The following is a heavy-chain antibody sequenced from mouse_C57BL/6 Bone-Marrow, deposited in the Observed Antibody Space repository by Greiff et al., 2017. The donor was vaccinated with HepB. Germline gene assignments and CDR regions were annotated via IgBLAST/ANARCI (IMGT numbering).Heavy chain of an antibody. J-gene: IGHJ4*01. V-gene: IGHV1-15*01. D-gene: IGHD2-3*01. Sequence: VQLQQSGAELVRPGASVTLSCKASGYTFTDYEMHWVKQTPVHGLEWIGAIDPETGGTAYNQKFKGKAILTADKSSSTAYMELLSLTSEDSAVYYCTRSDGYPYAMDYWGQGTSVTVSS. CDR3: TRSDGYPYAMDY. CDR1: GYTFTDYE. CDR2: IDPETGGT.